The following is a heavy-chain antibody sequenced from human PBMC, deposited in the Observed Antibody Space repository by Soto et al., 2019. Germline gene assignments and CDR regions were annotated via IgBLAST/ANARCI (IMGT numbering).Heavy chain of an antibody. CDR2: INGAGSSI. CDR3: VRDRRRNWFDP. J-gene: IGHJ5*02. CDR1: GFTFSLYW. V-gene: IGHV3-74*03. Sequence: EVQLVESGGGLVQPGGSLRLSCAASGFTFSLYWMHWVRQVPGKGLVWVSRINGAGSSITYADSVKGRFTISRDNAKNTLYLQMNSLSAEDTAVYYCVRDRRRNWFDPWGLGTLVTVSS.